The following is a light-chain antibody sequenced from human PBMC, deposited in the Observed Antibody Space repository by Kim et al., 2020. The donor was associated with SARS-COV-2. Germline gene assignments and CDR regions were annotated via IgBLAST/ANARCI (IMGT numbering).Light chain of an antibody. J-gene: IGLJ3*02. V-gene: IGLV2-23*02. CDR3: CSYAGGWV. Sequence: SGSTGQSITLTSTGTSSDIGNLVSWYQQYPGKAPRLMIYEVTKRPSGISDRFSGSKSGNTATLTISGLQSDDEADYYCCSYAGGWVFGGGTQLTVL. CDR2: EVT. CDR1: SSDIGNL.